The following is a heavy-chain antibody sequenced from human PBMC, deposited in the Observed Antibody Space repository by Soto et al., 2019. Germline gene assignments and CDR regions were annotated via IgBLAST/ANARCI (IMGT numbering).Heavy chain of an antibody. CDR3: ARDLYGSGPFFDY. Sequence: SETLSLTCPVSGGSVSSRAYYWGWIRQPPGKGLEWIGNIYYSGSTSYNPSLKSRVTISVDTSKNQFSLKLSSVTAADTAVYYCARDLYGSGPFFDYWGQGTLVTVSS. CDR1: GGSVSSRAYY. J-gene: IGHJ4*02. V-gene: IGHV4-39*07. CDR2: IYYSGST. D-gene: IGHD3-10*01.